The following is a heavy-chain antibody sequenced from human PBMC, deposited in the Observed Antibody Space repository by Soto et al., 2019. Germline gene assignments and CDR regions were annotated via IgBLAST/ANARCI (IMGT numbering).Heavy chain of an antibody. CDR3: AKDLTRQLAYWLDP. D-gene: IGHD6-6*01. V-gene: IGHV1-2*02. CDR1: GFSFTGYY. CDR2: INAHSGGT. J-gene: IGHJ5*02. Sequence: ASVTVSCTASGFSFTGYYIHWLRQAPGQGLEWMGWINAHSGGTEYAQKFQGRVTLTRDTSIATAYLTLTSLTSDDAALYYCAKDLTRQLAYWLDPWGQGTQVNVAS.